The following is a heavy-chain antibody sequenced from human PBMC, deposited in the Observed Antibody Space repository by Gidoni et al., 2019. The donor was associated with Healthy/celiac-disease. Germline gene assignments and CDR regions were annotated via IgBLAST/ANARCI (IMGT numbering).Heavy chain of an antibody. J-gene: IGHJ4*02. CDR2: ISSSGSTI. Sequence: EVQLVESGGGLVQPGGSLRLSCAASGFTFSSYEMNWVRQAPGKGLEWVSYISSSGSTIYYADSVKGRFTISRDNAKNSLYLQMNSLRAEDTAVYYCARGPRDIFGVVNTRPKPDFDYWGQGTLVTVSS. CDR3: ARGPRDIFGVVNTRPKPDFDY. D-gene: IGHD3-3*01. CDR1: GFTFSSYE. V-gene: IGHV3-48*03.